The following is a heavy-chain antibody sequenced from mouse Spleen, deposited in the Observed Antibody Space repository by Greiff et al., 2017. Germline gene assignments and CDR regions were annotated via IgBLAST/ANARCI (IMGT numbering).Heavy chain of an antibody. Sequence: VQLQESGPELVKPGASVKISCKASGYAFSSSWMNWVKQRPGKGLEWIGRIYPGDGDTNYNGKFKGKATLTADKSSSTAYMQLSSLTSEDSAVYFCARWNFYYDYDVDYWGQGTSVTVSS. CDR1: GYAFSSSW. CDR2: IYPGDGDT. CDR3: ARWNFYYDYDVDY. J-gene: IGHJ4*01. D-gene: IGHD2-4*01. V-gene: IGHV1-82*01.